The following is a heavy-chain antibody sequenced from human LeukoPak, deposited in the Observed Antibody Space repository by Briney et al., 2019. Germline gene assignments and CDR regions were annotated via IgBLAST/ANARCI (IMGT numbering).Heavy chain of an antibody. D-gene: IGHD2-15*01. V-gene: IGHV4-59*08. CDR2: IYYSGST. CDR1: GGSISSYY. J-gene: IGHJ3*02. CDR3: ARHRWCSGGSCYSRAFDI. Sequence: SETLSLTCTVSGGSISSYYWSWIRQPPGKGLEWIGYIYYSGSTNYYPSLKSRVTISVDTSKNQFSLKLSSVTAADTAVYYCARHRWCSGGSCYSRAFDIWGQGTMVTVSS.